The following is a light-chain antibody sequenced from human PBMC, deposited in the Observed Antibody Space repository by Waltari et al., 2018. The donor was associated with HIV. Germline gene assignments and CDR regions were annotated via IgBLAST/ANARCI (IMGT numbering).Light chain of an antibody. Sequence: QSVLTQPPSVSAAPGQRVTIPRPGSSSNIGNNYVSWYQHHPGAAPKLLIYDNNNRPSGIPDRFSGSKSGTSATLVITGLQTGDEADYYCGTWDSSLSAVFGGGTKLTVL. J-gene: IGLJ3*02. CDR1: SSNIGNNY. CDR3: GTWDSSLSAV. V-gene: IGLV1-51*01. CDR2: DNN.